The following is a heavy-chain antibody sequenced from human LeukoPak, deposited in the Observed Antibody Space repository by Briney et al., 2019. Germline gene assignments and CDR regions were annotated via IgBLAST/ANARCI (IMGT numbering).Heavy chain of an antibody. J-gene: IGHJ6*02. CDR1: GFTFSSHW. CDR3: ARGRYYGMDV. Sequence: GGSLRLSCAASGFTFSSHWMHWVRQTPGKGLVWVSRINTDGSGTAYADSVKGRFAISRDNAKNTLYLQMNRLRAEDTAVYYCARGRYYGMDVWGQGTTVTVSS. V-gene: IGHV3-74*01. CDR2: INTDGSGT.